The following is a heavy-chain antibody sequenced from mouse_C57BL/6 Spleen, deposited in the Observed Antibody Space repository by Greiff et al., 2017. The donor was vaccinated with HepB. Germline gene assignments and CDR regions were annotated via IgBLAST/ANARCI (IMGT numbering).Heavy chain of an antibody. Sequence: EVQVVESGPELVKPGASVKIPCKASGYTFTDYNMDWVKQSHGKSLEWIGDINPNNGGTIYNQKFKGKATLTVDKSSSTAYMELRSLTSEDTAVYYCARKVLYGAWFAYWGQGTLVTVSA. V-gene: IGHV1-18*01. CDR1: GYTFTDYN. D-gene: IGHD1-1*01. CDR3: ARKVLYGAWFAY. CDR2: INPNNGGT. J-gene: IGHJ3*01.